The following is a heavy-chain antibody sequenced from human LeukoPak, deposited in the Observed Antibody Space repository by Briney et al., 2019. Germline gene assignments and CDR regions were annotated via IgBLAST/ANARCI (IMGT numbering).Heavy chain of an antibody. CDR3: ARIVVVPAASIYYGMDV. CDR1: GYTLTSYY. V-gene: IGHV1-18*01. J-gene: IGHJ6*02. D-gene: IGHD2-2*01. CDR2: ISAYNGNT. Sequence: ASVKVSCKASGYTLTSYYITWVRQALGQGLEWMGWISAYNGNTNYAQKFQGRVTITTDTCASTAYMALRSLRSDDTAVYYCARIVVVPAASIYYGMDVWGQATTVTVSS.